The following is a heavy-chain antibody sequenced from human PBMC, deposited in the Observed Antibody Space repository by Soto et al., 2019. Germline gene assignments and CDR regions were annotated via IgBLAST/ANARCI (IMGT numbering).Heavy chain of an antibody. CDR1: GGSISSGGYS. J-gene: IGHJ5*02. D-gene: IGHD2-2*01. Sequence: QLQLQESGSGLVKPSQTLSLTCPVSGGSISSGGYSWSWIRQPPGKGLEWIGYIYHSGSTYYNPSLKSRVTISVDRSKNQFSLKLSSVTAAVTAVYYRARVPDRWGQGTLVTVSS. V-gene: IGHV4-30-2*01. CDR2: IYHSGST. CDR3: ARVPDR.